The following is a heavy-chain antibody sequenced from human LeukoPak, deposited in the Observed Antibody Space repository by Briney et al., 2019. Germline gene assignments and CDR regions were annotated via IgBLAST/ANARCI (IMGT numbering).Heavy chain of an antibody. J-gene: IGHJ5*02. CDR2: ISYDGSNK. CDR1: GFTFSSYA. V-gene: IGHV3-30-3*01. CDR3: ARDAPDIVVVPAAIPYNWFDP. D-gene: IGHD2-2*01. Sequence: PGGSLRLSCAASGFTFSSYAMHWVRQAPGKGLEWVAVISYDGSNKYYADSVKGRFTISRDNSKNTLYLQMNSLRAEDTAVYYCARDAPDIVVVPAAIPYNWFDPWGQGTLVTVSS.